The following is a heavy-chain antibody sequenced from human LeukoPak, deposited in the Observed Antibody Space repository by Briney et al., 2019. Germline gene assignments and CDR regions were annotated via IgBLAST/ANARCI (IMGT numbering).Heavy chain of an antibody. CDR3: ARDIVSGWIDAFDI. V-gene: IGHV4-61*02. Sequence: SQTLSLTCTVSGGSISSGSYYWSWIRQPAGKGLEWIGRIYSSGSTNYIPSLKSRVTISVDTSKNQFSLKLSSVTAADTAVYYCARDIVSGWIDAFDIWGQGTMVTVSS. D-gene: IGHD6-19*01. CDR1: GGSISSGSYY. J-gene: IGHJ3*02. CDR2: IYSSGST.